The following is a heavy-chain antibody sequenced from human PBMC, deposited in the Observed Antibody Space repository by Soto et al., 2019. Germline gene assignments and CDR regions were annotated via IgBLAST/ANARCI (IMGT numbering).Heavy chain of an antibody. V-gene: IGHV2-5*02. J-gene: IGHJ4*02. CDR3: AHLLLRNFDWLRLAYDY. CDR2: IYWDDDK. D-gene: IGHD3-9*01. Sequence: QITLKESGPTLVKPTKTLTLTCTFSGISLNTSAVGVGWIRQPPGKALEWLALIYWDDDKRYSPSLKSSLTITKDTYKIHVVLTMTNMEPVDTATYYCAHLLLRNFDWLRLAYDYWGQGTLVTVSS. CDR1: GISLNTSAVG.